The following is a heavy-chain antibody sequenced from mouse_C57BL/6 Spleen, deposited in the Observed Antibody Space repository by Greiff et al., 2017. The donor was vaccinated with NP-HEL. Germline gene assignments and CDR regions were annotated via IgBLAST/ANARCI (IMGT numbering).Heavy chain of an antibody. J-gene: IGHJ4*01. CDR3: ARQGAAQATDYAMDY. Sequence: EVKLVESGPELVKPGASVKISCKASGYSFTGYYMNWVKQSPEKSLEWIGEINPSTGGTTYNQKFKAKATLTVDKSSSTAYMQLKSLTSEDSAVYYCARQGAAQATDYAMDYWGQGTSVTVSS. D-gene: IGHD3-2*02. CDR1: GYSFTGYY. V-gene: IGHV1-42*01. CDR2: INPSTGGT.